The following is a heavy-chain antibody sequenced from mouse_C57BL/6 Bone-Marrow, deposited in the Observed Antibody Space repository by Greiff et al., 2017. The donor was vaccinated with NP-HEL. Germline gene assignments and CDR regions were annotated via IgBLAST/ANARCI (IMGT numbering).Heavy chain of an antibody. V-gene: IGHV1-52*01. CDR3: ARETTGVAFPCYFDD. CDR1: GYTFTSYW. J-gene: IGHJ2*01. Sequence: VQLQQPGAELVRPGSSVKLSCKASGYTFTSYWMHWVKQRPIHGLEWIGNIDPSDSETHYNQKFKDKATLTVDKSSSTAYMQLSSLTSEDSAVYYCARETTGVAFPCYFDDWGKGTTLTVSS. CDR2: IDPSDSET. D-gene: IGHD1-1*01.